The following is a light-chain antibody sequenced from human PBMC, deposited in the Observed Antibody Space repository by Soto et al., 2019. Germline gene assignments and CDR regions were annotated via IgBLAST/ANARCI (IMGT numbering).Light chain of an antibody. Sequence: QTVVTQSPSASASLGASVKLTCNLSSGHSSHAIAWHQQQPEKGPRYLMKVNSDGSHRKGDGIPDRFSGSRSGAERYLTISSLQSEDEADYCCQTWGPGIQVFGGGTKLTVL. J-gene: IGLJ2*01. CDR3: QTWGPGIQV. V-gene: IGLV4-69*01. CDR1: SGHSSHA. CDR2: VNSDGSH.